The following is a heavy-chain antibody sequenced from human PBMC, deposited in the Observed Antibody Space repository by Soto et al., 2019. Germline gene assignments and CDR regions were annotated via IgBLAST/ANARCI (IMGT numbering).Heavy chain of an antibody. V-gene: IGHV3-73*01. CDR1: GFSFSVSD. Sequence: GGSLRLSCAASGFSFSVSDMHWVRQASGKGLEWVGRVRSKANTYATEYFASVKGRFTISRDDSKNTAYLQMNGLKTEDTAVYYCTRQGPRDGYNWGFDYWGQGTQVTVSS. CDR3: TRQGPRDGYNWGFDY. D-gene: IGHD5-12*01. CDR2: VRSKANTYAT. J-gene: IGHJ4*02.